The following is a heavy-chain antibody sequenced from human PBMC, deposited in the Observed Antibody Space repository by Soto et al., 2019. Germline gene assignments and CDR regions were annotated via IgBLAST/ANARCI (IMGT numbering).Heavy chain of an antibody. Sequence: EVQLVETGGGLVQPGGSLRLSCAASGFTVSRNYMNWVRQAPGEGLEWVSVIYSAGSTYYADSVKGRFTISRDNAKNTLYLQMNSLRAEDTAIYDCARPVHPADEAFVIWGQGTMVTVSS. CDR3: ARPVHPADEAFVI. CDR1: GFTVSRNY. CDR2: IYSAGST. V-gene: IGHV3-53*02. J-gene: IGHJ3*02.